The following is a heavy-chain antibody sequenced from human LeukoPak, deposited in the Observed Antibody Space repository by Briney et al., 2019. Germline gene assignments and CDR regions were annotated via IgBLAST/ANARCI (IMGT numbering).Heavy chain of an antibody. CDR2: INAGNDNT. CDR3: TRGLLWFGELSPPGY. J-gene: IGHJ4*02. CDR1: GYTFTSYA. Sequence: ASVKVSCKASGYTFTSYAMHWVRQAPGQRLEWMGWINAGNDNTKYSQKFQGRVTITRDTSASTVYMEQSSLRSEDTAVYYCTRGLLWFGELSPPGYWGQGTLVTVSS. D-gene: IGHD3-10*01. V-gene: IGHV1-3*01.